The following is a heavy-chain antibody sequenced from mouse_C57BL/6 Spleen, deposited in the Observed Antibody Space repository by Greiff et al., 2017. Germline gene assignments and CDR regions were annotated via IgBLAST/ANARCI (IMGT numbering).Heavy chain of an antibody. Sequence: VQLKHSGPELVKPGASVKISCKASGYTFTDYYMNWVKQSHGKSLEWIGDINPNNGGTSYNQKFKGKATLTVDKSSSTAYMELRSLTSEDSAVYYCARGYYGNYWGQGTTLTVSS. D-gene: IGHD1-1*01. V-gene: IGHV1-26*01. CDR3: ARGYYGNY. J-gene: IGHJ2*01. CDR2: INPNNGGT. CDR1: GYTFTDYY.